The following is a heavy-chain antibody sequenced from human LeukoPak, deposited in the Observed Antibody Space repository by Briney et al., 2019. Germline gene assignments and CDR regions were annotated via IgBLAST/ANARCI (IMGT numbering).Heavy chain of an antibody. CDR3: AKDSSGYYNCFDP. V-gene: IGHV3-30*18. CDR2: ISYDGKRK. CDR1: GFTFSSYG. D-gene: IGHD3-22*01. J-gene: IGHJ5*02. Sequence: GGSLGLSCAASGFTFSSYGMHWVRQAPGKGLEGVADISYDGKRKYYADSVKGRFTLSRDNSKNTLYLQMNSLSGECTAVYYCAKDSSGYYNCFDPWGEGTLVTDSS.